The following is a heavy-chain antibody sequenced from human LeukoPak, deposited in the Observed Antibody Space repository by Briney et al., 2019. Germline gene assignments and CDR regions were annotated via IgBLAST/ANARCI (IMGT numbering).Heavy chain of an antibody. D-gene: IGHD1-1*01. CDR2: IYTSGST. Sequence: SETLSLTCTVSGGSISSYYWSWIRQPPGKGLEWIGYIYTSGSTNYNPSLKSRVTISVDTSKNQFSLKLSSVTAADTAVYYCARRGTDYYYYYYYMDVWGKGTTVTVSS. V-gene: IGHV4-4*09. CDR1: GGSISSYY. J-gene: IGHJ6*03. CDR3: ARRGTDYYYYYYYMDV.